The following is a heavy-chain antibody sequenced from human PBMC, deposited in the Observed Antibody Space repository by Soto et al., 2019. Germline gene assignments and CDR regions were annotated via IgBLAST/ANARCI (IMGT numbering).Heavy chain of an antibody. V-gene: IGHV1-8*01. J-gene: IGHJ4*02. CDR1: GYTFTSYD. D-gene: IGHD2-21*01. CDR2: MNPHSGNT. CDR3: ARERAIRGFDY. Sequence: QVQLVQSGAEVKKPGASVKVSCKASGYTFTSYDLNWVRQATGQGLEWMGWMNPHSGNTGYAQKFQGRVTMTRNTSLSTAYMELSSLRSEYTAVYYCARERAIRGFDYWGQGTLVTVS.